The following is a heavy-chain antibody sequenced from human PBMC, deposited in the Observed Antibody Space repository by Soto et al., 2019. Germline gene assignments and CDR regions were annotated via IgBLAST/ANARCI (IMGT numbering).Heavy chain of an antibody. CDR1: GGTFSSYS. CDR3: ASLGGNSDY. CDR2: IIPILGIA. V-gene: IGHV1-69*02. D-gene: IGHD2-15*01. J-gene: IGHJ4*02. Sequence: QVQLVQSGAEVKKPGSSVKVSCKASGGTFSSYSISWVRQAPGQGLEWMGRIIPILGIANYAQKFQGRVKITADKSTSTAYMEVSSLRSEDPAVYYCASLGGNSDYWGQGTLVTVSS.